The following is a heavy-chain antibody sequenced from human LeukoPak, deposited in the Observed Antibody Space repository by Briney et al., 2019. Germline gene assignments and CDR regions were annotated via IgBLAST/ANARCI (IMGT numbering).Heavy chain of an antibody. CDR2: IKSKTDSGTT. V-gene: IGHV3-15*01. CDR1: GFTFSNAW. CDR3: TTDPHLGYGSGSYYTLSWFDP. Sequence: GGSLRLSCAASGFTFSNAWMSWVRQAPGKGLEWVGRIKSKTDSGTTDYAAPVKGRFTISRDDSKNTLYLQMNRLKTEDTAVYYCTTDPHLGYGSGSYYTLSWFDPWGQGTLVTVSS. J-gene: IGHJ5*02. D-gene: IGHD3-10*01.